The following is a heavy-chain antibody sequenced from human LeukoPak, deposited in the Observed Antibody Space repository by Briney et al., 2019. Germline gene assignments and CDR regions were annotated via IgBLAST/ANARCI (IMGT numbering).Heavy chain of an antibody. V-gene: IGHV1-69*13. D-gene: IGHD2-15*01. CDR2: IIPIFGTA. Sequence: ASVKVSCKASGGTFSSYAISWVRQAPGQGLEWMGGIIPIFGTANYAQKFQGRVTIPADESPSTAYMELSSLRSEDTAVYYCARVVGVVAADYYYYMDVWGKGTTVTVSS. J-gene: IGHJ6*03. CDR3: ARVVGVVAADYYYYMDV. CDR1: GGTFSSYA.